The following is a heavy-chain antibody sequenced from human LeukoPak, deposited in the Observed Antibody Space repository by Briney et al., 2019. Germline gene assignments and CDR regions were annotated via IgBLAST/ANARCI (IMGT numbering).Heavy chain of an antibody. V-gene: IGHV4-39*07. J-gene: IGHJ4*02. CDR2: IYYSGST. Sequence: SETLSLTCTVSGGSISSSSYYWGWIRQPPGKGLEWIGSIYYSGSTYYNPSLKSRVTISVDTSKNQFSLKLSSVTAADTAVYYCARVRNYYDDPPESRYFDYWGQGTLVTVSS. CDR1: GGSISSSSYY. D-gene: IGHD3-22*01. CDR3: ARVRNYYDDPPESRYFDY.